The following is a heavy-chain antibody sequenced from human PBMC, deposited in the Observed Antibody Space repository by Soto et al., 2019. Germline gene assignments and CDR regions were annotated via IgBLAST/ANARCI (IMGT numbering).Heavy chain of an antibody. D-gene: IGHD2-8*01. CDR3: EALGVNFDH. Sequence: GASVKFSCRASGSAFTSSALHWARQARGQRREWIGWIGVGSGNRHYAHKLQERVTITRDMSTNTAYMELSSLRSEDTAVYYGEALGVNFDHGGQGTLVTVS. CDR2: IGVGSGNR. V-gene: IGHV1-58*01. J-gene: IGHJ4*02. CDR1: GSAFTSSA.